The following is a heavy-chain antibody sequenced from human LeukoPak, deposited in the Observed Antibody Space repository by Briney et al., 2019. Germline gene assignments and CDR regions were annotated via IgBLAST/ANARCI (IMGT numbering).Heavy chain of an antibody. D-gene: IGHD2-2*01. Sequence: SQTLSLTCTVSGGSISSGDYYSSWIRQHPGKGLEWIGYIYYSRSTYHNPTLKSRVTISVETSKNQLSLKLSSVTAADTAEYYCARIVVPATNLHYYYYIDVWGKGTTVTVSS. CDR2: IYYSRST. CDR3: ARIVVPATNLHYYYYIDV. J-gene: IGHJ6*03. V-gene: IGHV4-31*03. CDR1: GGSISSGDYY.